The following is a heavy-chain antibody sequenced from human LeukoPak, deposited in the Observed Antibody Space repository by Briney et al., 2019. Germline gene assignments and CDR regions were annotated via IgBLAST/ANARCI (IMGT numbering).Heavy chain of an antibody. Sequence: ASVKVSCKASGYTFTGYYMHWVRQAPGQGLEWMGWINRNSGGTNSAQKFQGRVTMTRDTSISTAYMELSRLRSDDTAVYYCARVVADCSGGSCYSGRSAYNWFDPWGQGTLVTVSS. CDR2: INRNSGGT. J-gene: IGHJ5*02. V-gene: IGHV1-2*02. D-gene: IGHD2-15*01. CDR3: ARVVADCSGGSCYSGRSAYNWFDP. CDR1: GYTFTGYY.